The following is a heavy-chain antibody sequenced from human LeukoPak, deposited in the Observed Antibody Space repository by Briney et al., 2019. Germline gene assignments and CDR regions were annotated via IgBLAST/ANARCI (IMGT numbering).Heavy chain of an antibody. D-gene: IGHD6-6*01. CDR3: ARDFVQLDAFDI. V-gene: IGHV3-30*03. J-gene: IGHJ3*02. CDR2: ISYDGFNK. Sequence: GGSLRLSCAASGFSFSSYGMHWVRQAQGKGLEWVAVISYDGFNKYYADSVKGRLTISRHNSKNMLYLQMNSLRAEDTAVYYCARDFVQLDAFDIWGQGTMVTVSS. CDR1: GFSFSSYG.